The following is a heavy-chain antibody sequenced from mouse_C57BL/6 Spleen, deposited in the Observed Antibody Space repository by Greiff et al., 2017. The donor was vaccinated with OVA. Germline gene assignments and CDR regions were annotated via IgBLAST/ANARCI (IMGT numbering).Heavy chain of an antibody. V-gene: IGHV14-2*01. J-gene: IGHJ2*01. D-gene: IGHD2-14*01. Sequence: VQLQQSGAELVKPGASVKLSCTASGFNIKDYYMHWVKQRTEQGLEWIGRIDPEDGENKYAPKFQGKATITADTSSNTADLQLSSLTSEDTAVYYCAAGSTQGYWGQGTTLTVSS. CDR1: GFNIKDYY. CDR3: AAGSTQGY. CDR2: IDPEDGEN.